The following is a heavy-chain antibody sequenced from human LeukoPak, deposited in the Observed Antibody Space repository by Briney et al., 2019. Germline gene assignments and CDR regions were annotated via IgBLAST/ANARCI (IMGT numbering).Heavy chain of an antibody. J-gene: IGHJ4*02. CDR1: GYTFTSYA. D-gene: IGHD3-10*01. V-gene: IGHV1-18*01. Sequence: ASVKVSCKASGYTFTSYAMHWVRQAPGQGLEWMGWISAYNGNTNYAQKLQGRVTMTTDTSTSTAYMELRSLRSDDTAVYYCARVWFGELLSDYWGQGTLVTVSS. CDR2: ISAYNGNT. CDR3: ARVWFGELLSDY.